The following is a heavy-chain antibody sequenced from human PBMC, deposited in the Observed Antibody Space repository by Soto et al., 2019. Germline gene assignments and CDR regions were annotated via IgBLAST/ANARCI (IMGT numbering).Heavy chain of an antibody. CDR3: ASLGFTRRRDYYYDSSGYLTYPQGAFDI. V-gene: IGHV3-33*01. CDR2: IWYDGSNK. J-gene: IGHJ3*02. D-gene: IGHD3-22*01. Sequence: QVQLVESGGGVVQPGRSLRLSCAASGFTFSSYGMHWVRQAPGKGLEWVAVIWYDGSNKYYADSVKGRFTISRDNSKNPLYLQMNSLRAEDTAVYYCASLGFTRRRDYYYDSSGYLTYPQGAFDIWGQGTMVTVSS. CDR1: GFTFSSYG.